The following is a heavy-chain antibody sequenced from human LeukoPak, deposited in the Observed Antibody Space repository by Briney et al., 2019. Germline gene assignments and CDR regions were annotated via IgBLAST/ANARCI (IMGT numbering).Heavy chain of an antibody. D-gene: IGHD6-19*01. Sequence: EASVKVSCKASGGTFSSYAISWVRRAPGQGLEWMGRIIPILGIANYAQKFQGRVTITADKSTSTAYMELSSLRSEDTAVYYCARVQGIAVAGTPTYYYHGMDVWGQGTTVTVSS. J-gene: IGHJ6*02. CDR2: IIPILGIA. V-gene: IGHV1-69*04. CDR3: ARVQGIAVAGTPTYYYHGMDV. CDR1: GGTFSSYA.